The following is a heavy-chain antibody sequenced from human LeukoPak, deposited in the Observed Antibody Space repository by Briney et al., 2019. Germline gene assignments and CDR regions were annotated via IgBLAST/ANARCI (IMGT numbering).Heavy chain of an antibody. CDR2: ISGYNGNT. Sequence: SVKVSCKASGYTFTSYGISWVRQAPGQGLEWMGWISGYNGNTKNAQKLQGRVTMTTDTSTSTAYMELRSLRSDDTAVYYCARAGIAAAGRPYYYYFDYWGQGTLVTVSS. J-gene: IGHJ4*02. CDR1: GYTFTSYG. CDR3: ARAGIAAAGRPYYYYFDY. V-gene: IGHV1-18*01. D-gene: IGHD6-13*01.